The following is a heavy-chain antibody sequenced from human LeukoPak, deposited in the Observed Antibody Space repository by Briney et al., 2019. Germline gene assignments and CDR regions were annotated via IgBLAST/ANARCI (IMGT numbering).Heavy chain of an antibody. CDR1: GGPISSYY. CDR3: ARSPELYYFDN. V-gene: IGHV4-59*01. Sequence: SETLSLPCSVSGGPISSYYWSWIRQPPGKGLECIGYIYYSGRPDYNPPLKSRVTISLDTPKKLFHLKMTSVTAADTAVYHCARSPELYYFDNWGQGSLVTVSS. J-gene: IGHJ4*02. CDR2: IYYSGRP. D-gene: IGHD1-7*01.